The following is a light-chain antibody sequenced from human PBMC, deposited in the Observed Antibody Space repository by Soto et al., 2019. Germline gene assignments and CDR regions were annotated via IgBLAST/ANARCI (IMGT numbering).Light chain of an antibody. CDR3: LQHNSYPLT. Sequence: DIQMTQSPSAMSASVGDRVTINCRASQAIKYYLAWFQQKPGKVPKRLIYSASSLQSGVPSRFSGSGSGTKFTLTISGLQPEDSATYYCLQHNSYPLTFGGGTKVEIK. CDR1: QAIKYY. J-gene: IGKJ4*01. V-gene: IGKV1-17*03. CDR2: SAS.